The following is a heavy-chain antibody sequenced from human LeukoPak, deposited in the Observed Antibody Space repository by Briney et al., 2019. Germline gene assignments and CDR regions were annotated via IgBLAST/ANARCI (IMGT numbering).Heavy chain of an antibody. D-gene: IGHD6-19*01. V-gene: IGHV3-13*01. CDR2: IGTAGDT. J-gene: IGHJ4*02. CDR3: ARSRPYSSGYFDY. CDR1: GFTFSSYD. Sequence: GGSLRLSCAASGFTFSSYDMHWVRHATGKGLEWVSAIGTAGDTYYPGSVKGRFTISRENAKNSLYLQMNSLRAGDTAVYYCARSRPYSSGYFDYWGQGTLVTVSS.